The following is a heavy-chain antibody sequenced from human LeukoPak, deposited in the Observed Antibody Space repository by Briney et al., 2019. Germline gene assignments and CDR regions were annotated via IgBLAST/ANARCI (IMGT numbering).Heavy chain of an antibody. CDR1: GGTFSSYT. D-gene: IGHD6-13*01. CDR2: IIPILGIA. J-gene: IGHJ2*01. V-gene: IGHV1-69*04. Sequence: SVKVSCKAPGGTFSSYTISWVRQAPGQGLEWMGRIIPILGIANYAQKFQGRVTITADKSTSTAYMELSSLRSEDTAVYYCARDRVSSSWYQVWYFDLWGRGTLVTVSS. CDR3: ARDRVSSSWYQVWYFDL.